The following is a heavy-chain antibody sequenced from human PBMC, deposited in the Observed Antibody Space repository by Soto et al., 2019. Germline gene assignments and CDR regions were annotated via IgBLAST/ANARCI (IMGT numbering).Heavy chain of an antibody. J-gene: IGHJ5*02. CDR1: CGSISSGGYY. V-gene: IGHV4-31*03. Sequence: SETLSLTCTFSCGSISSGGYYWSWIRQHPGKGLEWIGYIYYSGSTYYNPSLKSRVTISVDTSKNQFSLKLSSVTAADTAVYYCARFFGEYSSSWYWFDPWGQGTLVTVSS. D-gene: IGHD6-13*01. CDR3: ARFFGEYSSSWYWFDP. CDR2: IYYSGST.